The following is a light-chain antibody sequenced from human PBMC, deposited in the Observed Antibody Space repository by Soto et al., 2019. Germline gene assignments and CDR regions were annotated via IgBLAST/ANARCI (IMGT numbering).Light chain of an antibody. V-gene: IGLV1-40*01. CDR2: GNS. J-gene: IGLJ2*01. Sequence: QSVLTQPPSVSGAPGQRVTISCTGSSSNIGAGYDVHWYQQRPGTAPKLLIFGNSNRPSGVSNRFSGSKSGNTASLTISGLQAEDEADYYCSSYTSSSTLVFGGGTKLTVL. CDR3: SSYTSSSTLV. CDR1: SSNIGAGYD.